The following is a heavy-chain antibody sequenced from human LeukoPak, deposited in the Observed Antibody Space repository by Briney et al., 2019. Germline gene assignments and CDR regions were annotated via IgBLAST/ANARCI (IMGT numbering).Heavy chain of an antibody. V-gene: IGHV4-4*07. Sequence: PSGTLSLTCTVFGGSITTYSWSWIRQPAGRGLEWIGRFYSSGSTAYNPSLKSRVTMSVDTSKNQVSLKLSSVTAADTAIYYCARDFTSKNWFDTWGQGTLVTVSS. D-gene: IGHD2/OR15-2a*01. CDR3: ARDFTSKNWFDT. J-gene: IGHJ5*02. CDR1: GGSITTYS. CDR2: FYSSGST.